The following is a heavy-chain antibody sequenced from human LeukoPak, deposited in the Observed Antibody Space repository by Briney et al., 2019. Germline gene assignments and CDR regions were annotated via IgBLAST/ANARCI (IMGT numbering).Heavy chain of an antibody. J-gene: IGHJ5*02. CDR3: ARSVLNWFDP. V-gene: IGHV3-21*01. Sequence: GGSLRLSCAASGFTFSSYSMNWVRQAPGKGLEWVSSISSSSSYIYYADSVKGRFTIPRDNAKNSLYLQMNSLRAEDTAVYYCARSVLNWFDPWGQGTLVTVSS. CDR2: ISSSSSYI. D-gene: IGHD4/OR15-4a*01. CDR1: GFTFSSYS.